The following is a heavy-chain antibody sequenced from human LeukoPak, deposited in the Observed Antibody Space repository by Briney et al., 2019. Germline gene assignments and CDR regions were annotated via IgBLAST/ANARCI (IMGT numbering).Heavy chain of an antibody. Sequence: GGSLRLSCAASGFTLSSYAMSWVRQAPGKGLEWVSTISGGGVSTYYADSVKGRFTISRDNPKNTLYLHMNSLRADDTAVYYCATLKRFCSGGSCYSDRQYYLDYWGQGTLVTVSS. CDR3: ATLKRFCSGGSCYSDRQYYLDY. V-gene: IGHV3-23*01. D-gene: IGHD2-15*01. CDR1: GFTLSSYA. CDR2: ISGGGVST. J-gene: IGHJ4*02.